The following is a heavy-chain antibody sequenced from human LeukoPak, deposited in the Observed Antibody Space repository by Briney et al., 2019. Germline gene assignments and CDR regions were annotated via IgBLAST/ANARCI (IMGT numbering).Heavy chain of an antibody. J-gene: IGHJ4*02. CDR3: AKDIGGSYPRFDY. CDR2: ISGSGCST. Sequence: PGASLRLSCAASGFTFSSYAMSWVRQAPGKGLEWVSAISGSGCSTYYADSVKGRFTISTDNSKNTLYLQMNSLSAEDTAVYSCAKDIGGSYPRFDYWGQGTLVTVSS. D-gene: IGHD1-26*01. V-gene: IGHV3-23*01. CDR1: GFTFSSYA.